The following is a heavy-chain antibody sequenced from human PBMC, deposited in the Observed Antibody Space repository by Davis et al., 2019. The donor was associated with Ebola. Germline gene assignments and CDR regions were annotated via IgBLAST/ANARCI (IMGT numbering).Heavy chain of an antibody. Sequence: GESLKLSCAASGFTFSTYVMNWVRQAPGKGLEWVALISHDGSNGFHADSVKGRFTISRDNSKNTLYLQMNSLRAEDTAVYYCARVLAAAPYYYGMDVWGQGTTVTVSS. D-gene: IGHD6-13*01. CDR2: ISHDGSNG. CDR1: GFTFSTYV. J-gene: IGHJ6*02. V-gene: IGHV3-30-3*01. CDR3: ARVLAAAPYYYGMDV.